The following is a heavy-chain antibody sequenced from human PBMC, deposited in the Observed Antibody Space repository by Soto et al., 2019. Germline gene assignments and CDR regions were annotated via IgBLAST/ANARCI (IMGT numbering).Heavy chain of an antibody. CDR1: GFTFSSYA. D-gene: IGHD2-15*01. Sequence: QVQLVESGGGVVQPGRSLRLSCAASGFTFSSYAMHWVRQAPGKGLEWVAVISYDGSNKYYADSVKGRFTISRDNSKNTLYLQMNSLRAEDTAVYYCARDGNAFDIWGQETIVTDSS. J-gene: IGHJ3*02. V-gene: IGHV3-30-3*01. CDR2: ISYDGSNK. CDR3: ARDGNAFDI.